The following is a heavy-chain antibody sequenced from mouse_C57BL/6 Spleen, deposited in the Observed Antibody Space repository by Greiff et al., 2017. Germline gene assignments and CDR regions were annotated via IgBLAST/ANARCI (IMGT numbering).Heavy chain of an antibody. CDR2: IYPRSGNT. Sequence: QVQLQQSGAELARPGASVKLSCKASGYTFTSYGISWVKQGTGQGLEWIGEIYPRSGNTYYNEKFKGKATLTADKSSSTAYMELRSLTSEDSAVYFCAGANWDRFAYWGQGTLVTVSA. V-gene: IGHV1-81*01. CDR1: GYTFTSYG. CDR3: AGANWDRFAY. J-gene: IGHJ3*01. D-gene: IGHD4-1*01.